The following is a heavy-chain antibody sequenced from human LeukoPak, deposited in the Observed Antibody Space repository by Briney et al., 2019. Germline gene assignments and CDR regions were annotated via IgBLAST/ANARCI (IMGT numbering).Heavy chain of an antibody. Sequence: ASVKVSCKASVYTFTGYYMHWVRQAPGQGLEWMGWINPNSGGTNYAQKFQGRVTMTRGTSISTAYMELSRLRSDDTAVYYCARVPLPEQGIAAAGTGNWFDPWGEGTLVTVSS. CDR2: INPNSGGT. V-gene: IGHV1-2*02. J-gene: IGHJ5*02. CDR3: ARVPLPEQGIAAAGTGNWFDP. CDR1: VYTFTGYY. D-gene: IGHD6-13*01.